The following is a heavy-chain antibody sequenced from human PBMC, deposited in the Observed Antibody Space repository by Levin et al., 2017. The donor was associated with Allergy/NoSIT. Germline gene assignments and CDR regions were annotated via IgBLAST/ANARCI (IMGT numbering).Heavy chain of an antibody. D-gene: IGHD3-10*01. CDR3: AREDMVRGAIGY. CDR2: IYYSGST. Sequence: SETLSLTCTVSGGSISSGGYYWSWIRQHPGKGLEWIGYIYYSGSTYYNPSLKSRVTISVDTSKNQFSLKLSSVTAADTAVYYRAREDMVRGAIGYWGQGTLVTVSS. V-gene: IGHV4-31*03. J-gene: IGHJ4*02. CDR1: GGSISSGGYY.